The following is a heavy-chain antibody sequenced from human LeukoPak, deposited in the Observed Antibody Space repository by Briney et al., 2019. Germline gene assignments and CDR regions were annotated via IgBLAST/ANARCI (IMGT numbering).Heavy chain of an antibody. V-gene: IGHV4-61*08. J-gene: IGHJ4*02. Sequence: SETLSLTCTVSGGSVSSDGYYWSWIRQPPGEGLEWIGFVHYSGSTNYSPSLKSRLTMSVDTSKNQFSLKLSSVTAADTAVYYCARGRGYSYGYDFDSWGQGALVAVSS. CDR1: GGSVSSDGYY. CDR2: VHYSGST. D-gene: IGHD5-18*01. CDR3: ARGRGYSYGYDFDS.